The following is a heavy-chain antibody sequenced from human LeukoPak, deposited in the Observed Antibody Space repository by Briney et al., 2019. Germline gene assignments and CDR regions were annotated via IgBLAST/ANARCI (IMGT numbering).Heavy chain of an antibody. CDR3: ASYYYDSSGYYLDSEYYFDY. J-gene: IGHJ4*02. Sequence: PSETLSLTCAVYGGSFSGYYWSWIRQPPGKGLEWIGEINHSGSTNYNPSLKSRVTISVDTSKNQFSLKLSSVTAADTAVYYCASYYYDSSGYYLDSEYYFDYWGQGTLVTVSS. D-gene: IGHD3-22*01. CDR2: INHSGST. V-gene: IGHV4-34*01. CDR1: GGSFSGYY.